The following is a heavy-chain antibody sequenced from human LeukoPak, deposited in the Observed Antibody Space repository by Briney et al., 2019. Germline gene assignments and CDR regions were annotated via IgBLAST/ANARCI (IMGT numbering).Heavy chain of an antibody. V-gene: IGHV3-23*01. D-gene: IGHD6-13*01. Sequence: GGSLRLSCAASGFIFSGYSMSWVRQAPGKGLEWVSVITGSGGNTYYADSVKGRFTISKDNSKNTVYLQMSSLRVGDTAVYYCAKAASSSWPSYYYGMDVWGQGTTVTVSS. CDR3: AKAASSSWPSYYYGMDV. CDR2: ITGSGGNT. J-gene: IGHJ6*02. CDR1: GFIFSGYS.